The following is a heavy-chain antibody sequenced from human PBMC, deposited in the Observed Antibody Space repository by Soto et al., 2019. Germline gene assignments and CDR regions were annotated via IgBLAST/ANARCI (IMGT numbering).Heavy chain of an antibody. V-gene: IGHV1-2*07. J-gene: IGHJ3*02. Sequence: AASVKVSCKASGYIFTDYYIHWVRQAPGQGLEWMAWINPTSGGTNSARKFRGRVTMTTDTSTSTAHLELNGLTSDDTAVYFCATSGHSGNTGPFSIWGQGTKVTVSS. CDR3: ATSGHSGNTGPFSI. CDR2: INPTSGGT. D-gene: IGHD6-13*01. CDR1: GYIFTDYY.